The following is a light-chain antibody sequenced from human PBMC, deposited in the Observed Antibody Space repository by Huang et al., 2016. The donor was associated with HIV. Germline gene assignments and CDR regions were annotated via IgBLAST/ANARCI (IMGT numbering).Light chain of an antibody. J-gene: IGKJ2*01. Sequence: EIVLTQSPGTLSLSPGERATLSCRASQSVSSDVAWYQQKPSQAPRLLIYGASTRATGIPDRFSGSGSGTDFTLTISRLEPEDFAVYYCQQSDTSPQTFGQGTKLEIK. CDR1: QSVSSD. V-gene: IGKV3-20*01. CDR2: GAS. CDR3: QQSDTSPQT.